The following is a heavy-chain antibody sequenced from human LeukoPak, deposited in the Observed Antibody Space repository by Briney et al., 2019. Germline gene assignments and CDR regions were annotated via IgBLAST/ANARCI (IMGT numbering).Heavy chain of an antibody. J-gene: IGHJ4*02. CDR1: GFTFSSNY. CDR2: IYSGGST. Sequence: GGSLRLSCAASGFTFSSNYMSWVRQAPGKGLEWVSVIYSGGSTYYADSVKGRFTISRDNSKNTLYLQLNSLRAEDTAVYYCARSRGYSYGYSYFGSWGQGTLVTVSS. CDR3: ARSRGYSYGYSYFGS. V-gene: IGHV3-53*01. D-gene: IGHD5-18*01.